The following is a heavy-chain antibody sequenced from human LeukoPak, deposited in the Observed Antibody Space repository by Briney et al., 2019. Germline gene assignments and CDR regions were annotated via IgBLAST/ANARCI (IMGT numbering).Heavy chain of an antibody. CDR1: GFTFSSYA. CDR3: AKVATVTTYYYYYYMDV. Sequence: PGGSLRLSCAASGFTFSSYAMSWVRQAPGKGLEWVSTISVSGTDTFYADSVKGRFTISRDNSKNTLYLQMSSLRAEDTAVYYCAKVATVTTYYYYYYMDVWGKGTTVTVSS. J-gene: IGHJ6*03. V-gene: IGHV3-23*01. CDR2: ISVSGTDT. D-gene: IGHD4-17*01.